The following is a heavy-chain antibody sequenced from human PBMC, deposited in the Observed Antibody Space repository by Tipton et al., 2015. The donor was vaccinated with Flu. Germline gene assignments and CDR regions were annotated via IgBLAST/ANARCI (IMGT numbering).Heavy chain of an antibody. V-gene: IGHV4-38-2*02. Sequence: LRLSCSVSGDSIGSGYFWGWIRQAPGQGLEWIGNVHRAGNPYYNPSLRSRVTISVDTSKNQFSLRLYSVTAADTAVYYCARDQGFGGGLTYDYYAMDVWGQGTTVTVSS. CDR3: ARDQGFGGGLTYDYYAMDV. CDR2: VHRAGNP. CDR1: GDSIGSGYF. J-gene: IGHJ6*02. D-gene: IGHD3-10*01.